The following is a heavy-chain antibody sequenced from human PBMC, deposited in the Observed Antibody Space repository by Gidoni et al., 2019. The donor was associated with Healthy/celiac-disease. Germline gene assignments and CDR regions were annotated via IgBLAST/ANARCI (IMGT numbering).Heavy chain of an antibody. CDR2: IYYSGST. CDR1: GGSISSYY. D-gene: IGHD3-10*01. V-gene: IGHV4-59*01. CDR3: ARGRRFGLPNAFDI. J-gene: IGHJ3*02. Sequence: QVQLQESGPGLVKPSETLSLTCTVSGGSISSYYWSWIRQPPGKGLEWIGYIYYSGSTNYNPSLKSRVTISVDTSKNQFSLKLSSVTAADTAVYYCARGRRFGLPNAFDIWGQGTMVTVSS.